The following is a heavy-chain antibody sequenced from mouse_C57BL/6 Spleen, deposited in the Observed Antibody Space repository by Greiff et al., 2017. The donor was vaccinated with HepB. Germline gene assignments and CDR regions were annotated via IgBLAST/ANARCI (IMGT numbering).Heavy chain of an antibody. Sequence: QVQLQQSGAELARPGASVKMSCKASGYTFTSYTMHWVKQRPGQGLEWIGYINPSSGYTKYNQKFKDKATLTADKSSSTAYMQLSSLTSEDSAVYYWARSGTTVVANWYFDVWGTGTTVTVSS. CDR2: INPSSGYT. CDR1: GYTFTSYT. CDR3: ARSGTTVVANWYFDV. V-gene: IGHV1-4*01. D-gene: IGHD1-1*01. J-gene: IGHJ1*03.